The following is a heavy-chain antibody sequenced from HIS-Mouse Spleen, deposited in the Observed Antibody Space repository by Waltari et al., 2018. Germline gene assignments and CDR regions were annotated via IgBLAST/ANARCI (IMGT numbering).Heavy chain of an antibody. V-gene: IGHV4-39*07. J-gene: IGHJ2*01. CDR2: ICYSGST. Sequence: QLQLQESGPGLVKPSETLSLTCTVAGGSISSSSYYWGWIRQPPGKGLEWIGSICYSGSTYCTPSLKIRVTISVDTSKNQFSLKLSSVTAADTAVYYCAREIPYSSSLYDWYFDLWGRGTLVTVSS. D-gene: IGHD6-13*01. CDR1: GGSISSSSYY. CDR3: AREIPYSSSLYDWYFDL.